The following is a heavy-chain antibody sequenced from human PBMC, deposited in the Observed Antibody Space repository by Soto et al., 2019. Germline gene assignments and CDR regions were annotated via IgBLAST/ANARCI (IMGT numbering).Heavy chain of an antibody. D-gene: IGHD3-16*02. CDR1: GYTFTSYG. J-gene: IGHJ4*02. CDR2: ISAYNGNT. CDR3: ARDTELELSLYYFDY. V-gene: IGHV1-18*01. Sequence: ASVKVSCKASGYTFTSYGISWVRQAPGQGLEWMGWISAYNGNTNYAQELQGRVTMTTDTSTSTAYMELRSLRSDDTAVYYCARDTELELSLYYFDYWGQGTLVTVSS.